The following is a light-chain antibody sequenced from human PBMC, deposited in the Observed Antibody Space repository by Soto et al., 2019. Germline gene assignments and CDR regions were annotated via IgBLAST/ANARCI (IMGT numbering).Light chain of an antibody. CDR1: GSDVGGYNY. J-gene: IGLJ1*01. CDR2: EVA. Sequence: QSVLTQPASVSGSPGQSITISCTGTGSDVGGYNYVSWYQHHPGKAPQLMIYEVADRPSGVSSRFSGSKSGNTASLTISGLQAEDEADYYCSSYTRTNSYVFGTGTKVTVL. CDR3: SSYTRTNSYV. V-gene: IGLV2-14*01.